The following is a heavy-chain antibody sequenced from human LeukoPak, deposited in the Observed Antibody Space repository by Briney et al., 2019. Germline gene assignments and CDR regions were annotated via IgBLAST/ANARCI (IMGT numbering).Heavy chain of an antibody. J-gene: IGHJ4*02. Sequence: SETLSLTCTVSGGSISSYYWSWIRQPPGKGLEWIGYIYYSGSTYYNPSLKSRVTISVDTSKNQFSLKLSSVTAADTAVYYCARADGYNLYYFDYWGQGTLVTVSS. D-gene: IGHD5-12*01. CDR1: GGSISSYY. V-gene: IGHV4-30-4*08. CDR2: IYYSGST. CDR3: ARADGYNLYYFDY.